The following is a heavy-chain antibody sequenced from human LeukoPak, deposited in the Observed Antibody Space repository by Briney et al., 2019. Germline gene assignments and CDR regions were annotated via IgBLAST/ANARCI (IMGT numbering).Heavy chain of an antibody. CDR3: DKDEDHSARSYGSPRFPGNLEIEYFQH. Sequence: GGSLRLSCCASRLTLISYPIAWVPGARGRGVERVSPICAYGGSTEYTDSVKGRFTISRDNPKHTLSPQTNSLRPEDWSVSYGDKDEDHSARSYGSPRFPGNLEIEYFQHWGQGTLVTVSS. CDR1: RLTLISYP. D-gene: IGHD1-26*01. V-gene: IGHV3-23*01. J-gene: IGHJ1*01. CDR2: ICAYGGST.